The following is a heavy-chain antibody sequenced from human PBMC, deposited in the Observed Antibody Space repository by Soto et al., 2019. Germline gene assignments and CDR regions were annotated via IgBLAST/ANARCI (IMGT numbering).Heavy chain of an antibody. Sequence: GGSLRLSCAASGFTFSRYAMSWVRQAPGKRLEWISAISGSGGSTYFADSVKGRFTISRDNSKNTLYLQMNSLRAEDTAVYYCAKAARELNYGDYDDYFDYWGQGTLVTVSS. CDR3: AKAARELNYGDYDDYFDY. J-gene: IGHJ4*02. V-gene: IGHV3-23*01. D-gene: IGHD4-17*01. CDR1: GFTFSRYA. CDR2: ISGSGGST.